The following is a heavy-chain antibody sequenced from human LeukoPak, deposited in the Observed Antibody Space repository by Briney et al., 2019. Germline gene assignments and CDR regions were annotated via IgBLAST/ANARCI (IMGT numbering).Heavy chain of an antibody. D-gene: IGHD6-6*01. CDR1: GGSVSNYY. J-gene: IGHJ4*02. CDR2: VYYTGST. Sequence: SETLSLTCSVSGGSVSNYYWSWIRQPPGKGLEWIGYVYYTGSTNYNPSLKSRVTMLEDKSKNQFSLRLYSVTVADTAVYYCARHFAYSSSSYFDYWGQGSLVTVSS. V-gene: IGHV4-59*08. CDR3: ARHFAYSSSSYFDY.